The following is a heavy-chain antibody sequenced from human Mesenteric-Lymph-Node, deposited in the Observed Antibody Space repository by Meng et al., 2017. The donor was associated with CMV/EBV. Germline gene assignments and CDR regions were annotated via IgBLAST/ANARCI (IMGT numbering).Heavy chain of an antibody. CDR1: CSIICYMTCY. J-gene: IGHJ4*02. V-gene: IGHV4-39*01. D-gene: IGHD3-22*01. CDR2: VHHSGTT. CDR3: ARRGNYDSDYSEY. Sequence: QLQRPESGPGLVNPSETLSLSCIVSCSIICYMTCYWTCIRQPREKGLEWIGSVHHSGTTYYNPSLKGRLTISVDTSANLFSLRLTTVTAADKATYYCARRGNYDSDYSEYWGQGTLVTVSS.